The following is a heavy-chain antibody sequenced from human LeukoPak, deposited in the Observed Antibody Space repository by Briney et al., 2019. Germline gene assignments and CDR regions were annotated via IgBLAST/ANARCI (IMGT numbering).Heavy chain of an antibody. D-gene: IGHD2-21*02. Sequence: PGGSLRLSCAASGFTFSSYDMHWVRQTTGKGLEWVSAIDTAGNTYFPGSAKGRFTISRENAENSLYLQMNSLGAGDTAMHYCAREGSCGGDCPGYFDLWGRGTLVTVSS. V-gene: IGHV3-13*04. CDR3: AREGSCGGDCPGYFDL. J-gene: IGHJ2*01. CDR2: IDTAGNT. CDR1: GFTFSSYD.